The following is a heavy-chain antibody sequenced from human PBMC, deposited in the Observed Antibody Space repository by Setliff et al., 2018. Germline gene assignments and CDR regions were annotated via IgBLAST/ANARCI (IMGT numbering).Heavy chain of an antibody. Sequence: SETLSLTCAVYGGSFSGYYWSWIRQPPGKGLEWIGEINHSGSTNYNPSLKSRVTISVDTSKNQFSLKLSSVTAADTAVYYCARDGSTYYYDSSGYLLWGQGTMVTVSS. J-gene: IGHJ3*01. D-gene: IGHD3-22*01. CDR2: INHSGST. CDR1: GGSFSGYY. CDR3: ARDGSTYYYDSSGYLL. V-gene: IGHV4-34*01.